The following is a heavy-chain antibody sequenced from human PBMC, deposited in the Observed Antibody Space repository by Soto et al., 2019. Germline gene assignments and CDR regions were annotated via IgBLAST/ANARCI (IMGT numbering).Heavy chain of an antibody. V-gene: IGHV5-10-1*01. CDR2: IDPNDSYT. J-gene: IGHJ6*02. Sequence: GESLKISCKGSGYSSASYWITWVRQMPGKGPEWMGMIDPNDSYTRYSPSFQGHVTISADKSINTTYLQWSSLKASDTAMYSCARYISGNYYGMDVWGQGTPVTVSS. CDR3: ARYISGNYYGMDV. D-gene: IGHD3-22*01. CDR1: GYSSASYW.